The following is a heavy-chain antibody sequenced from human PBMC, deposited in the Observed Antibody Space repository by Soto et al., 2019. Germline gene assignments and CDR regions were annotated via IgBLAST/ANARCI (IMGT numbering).Heavy chain of an antibody. V-gene: IGHV3-48*03. CDR1: GFTFSSYE. D-gene: IGHD3-10*01. J-gene: IGHJ3*02. CDR2: ISSSGSTI. CDR3: ARGRDYYGSGSYSIGAGLSAFDI. Sequence: QTGGSLRLSCAASGFTFSSYEMNWVRQAPGKGPEWVSYISSSGSTIYYADSVKGRFTISRDNAKNSLYLQMNSLRAEDTAVYYCARGRDYYGSGSYSIGAGLSAFDIWGQGTMVTVSS.